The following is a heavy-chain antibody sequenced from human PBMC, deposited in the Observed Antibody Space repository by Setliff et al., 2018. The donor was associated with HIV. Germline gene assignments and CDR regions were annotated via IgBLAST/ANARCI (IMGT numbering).Heavy chain of an antibody. CDR1: GFTFSSYA. Sequence: GGSLRLSCAASGFTFSSYAMNWVRQAPGKGLEWVSTISGGGGSTNYADSVRGRFTISRDNTKNSVYLQMNSLRAEDTAVYYCVGQFDYTAMATFHHWGLGTLVTVSS. D-gene: IGHD5-18*01. CDR2: ISGGGGST. V-gene: IGHV3-23*01. J-gene: IGHJ4*02. CDR3: VGQFDYTAMATFHH.